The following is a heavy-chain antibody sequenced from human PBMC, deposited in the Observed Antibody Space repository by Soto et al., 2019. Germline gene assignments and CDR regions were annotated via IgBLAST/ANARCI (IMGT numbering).Heavy chain of an antibody. J-gene: IGHJ6*03. Sequence: SETLSLTCAVSSGSISSSNWCSWVRQPPGRGLEWIGEIYHSGSTNYNPSLKSRVTISVDKSKNQFSLKLSSVTAADTAVYYCARGTAVAHYYYMGVWGKGTTVTVSS. CDR1: SGSISSSNW. V-gene: IGHV4-4*02. CDR3: ARGTAVAHYYYMGV. CDR2: IYHSGST. D-gene: IGHD6-19*01.